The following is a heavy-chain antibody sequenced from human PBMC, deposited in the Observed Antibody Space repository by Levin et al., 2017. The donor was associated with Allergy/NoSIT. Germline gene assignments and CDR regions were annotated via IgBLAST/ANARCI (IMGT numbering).Heavy chain of an antibody. V-gene: IGHV2-5*02. Sequence: SGPTLVKPTQTLTLTCTFSGFSLSPSGVGVGWIRQPPGKALEWLPLIYWDDDKRYSPSLKSRLTITKDTSKNQVVLTMTNMDPVDTATYYCAHRARAPDGSGSYPYWGQGTLVTVSS. CDR3: AHRARAPDGSGSYPY. J-gene: IGHJ4*02. CDR1: GFSLSPSGVG. CDR2: IYWDDDK. D-gene: IGHD3-10*01.